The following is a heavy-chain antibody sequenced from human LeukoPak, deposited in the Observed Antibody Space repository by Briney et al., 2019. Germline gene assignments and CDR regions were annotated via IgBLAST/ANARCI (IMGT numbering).Heavy chain of an antibody. V-gene: IGHV4-34*01. CDR2: INHSGST. CDR1: GGSFSGYY. J-gene: IGHJ1*01. D-gene: IGHD3-22*01. Sequence: PSETLSLTCAVYGGSFSGYYWSWIRQPPGKGLEWIGEINHSGSTNYNPSLKGRVTISVDTSKNQFSLKLSSVTAADTAVYYCARGRPRTYYYDSSGYYSPRTAPGYFQHWGQGTLVTVSS. CDR3: ARGRPRTYYYDSSGYYSPRTAPGYFQH.